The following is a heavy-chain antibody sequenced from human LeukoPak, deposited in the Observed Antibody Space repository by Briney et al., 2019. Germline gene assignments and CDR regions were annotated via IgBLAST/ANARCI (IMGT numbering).Heavy chain of an antibody. V-gene: IGHV4-34*01. J-gene: IGHJ4*02. CDR2: INHSGST. CDR1: GGAFSGYY. CDR3: ARTVTMVRGVTYPYYFDY. Sequence: SETVSLTCAVYGGAFSGYYWSWIRQPPGKGLEWIGEINHSGSTNYNPSLKSRVTISVDTSKNQFSLKLSSVTAADTAVYYCARTVTMVRGVTYPYYFDYWGQGTLVTVSS. D-gene: IGHD3-10*01.